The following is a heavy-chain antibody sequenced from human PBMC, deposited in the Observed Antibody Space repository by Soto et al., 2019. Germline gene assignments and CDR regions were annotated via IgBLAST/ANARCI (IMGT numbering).Heavy chain of an antibody. J-gene: IGHJ4*02. V-gene: IGHV4-59*01. CDR2: IYYRGST. CDR1: GGSISSYY. D-gene: IGHD2-15*01. Sequence: SETLSLTSTVSGGSISSYYWSWIRQPPGKGLEWIGYIYYRGSTNYNPPLKSRVTISVDTSKNQFSLKLSSVTAADTAVYYCARMGVWWELHYEVPAIDYWGQGTLVTVSS. CDR3: ARMGVWWELHYEVPAIDY.